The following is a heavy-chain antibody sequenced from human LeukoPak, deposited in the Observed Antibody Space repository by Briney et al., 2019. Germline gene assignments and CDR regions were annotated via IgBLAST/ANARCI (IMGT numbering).Heavy chain of an antibody. V-gene: IGHV3-48*01. J-gene: IGHJ4*02. D-gene: IGHD6-13*01. CDR2: ISSSGSTI. CDR1: GFTFSSYS. Sequence: GGSLRLSCAASGFTFSSYSMNWVRQAPGKGLEWVSYISSSGSTIYYADPVKGRFTISRDNAKNSLYLQMNSLRAEDTAVYYCARGMSSLLDYWGQGTLVTVSS. CDR3: ARGMSSLLDY.